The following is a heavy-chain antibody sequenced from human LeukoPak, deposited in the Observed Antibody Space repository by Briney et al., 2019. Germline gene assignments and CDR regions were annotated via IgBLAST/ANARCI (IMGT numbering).Heavy chain of an antibody. CDR3: ARESTSWYFDL. V-gene: IGHV3-53*01. J-gene: IGHJ2*01. Sequence: GGSLRLSCAASGFTVSSNYMSWVRQAPGKGLEWVSVIYSGGSTYYADSVKGRFTISRDNSKNTLYLQRNSLRAEDTAVYYCARESTSWYFDLWGRGTLVTVSS. D-gene: IGHD2-2*01. CDR2: IYSGGST. CDR1: GFTVSSNY.